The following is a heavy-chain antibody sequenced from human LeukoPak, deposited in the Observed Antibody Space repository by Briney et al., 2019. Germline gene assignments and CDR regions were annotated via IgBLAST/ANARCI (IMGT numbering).Heavy chain of an antibody. D-gene: IGHD2-8*02. J-gene: IGHJ5*01. Sequence: GVSLRLSCTASGYICSNFEMNWVRQSPGKGLQWVAYINSGATSGYYADSVKGLFTISRENAKNSLYLQMNSLGVQDTAIYYCARVICTGGSCFQNDSWGQGTLVTVSS. CDR3: ARVICTGGSCFQNDS. V-gene: IGHV3-48*03. CDR2: INSGATSG. CDR1: GYICSNFE.